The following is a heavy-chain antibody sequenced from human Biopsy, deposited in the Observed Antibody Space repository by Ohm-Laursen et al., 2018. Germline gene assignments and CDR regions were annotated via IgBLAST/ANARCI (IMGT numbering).Heavy chain of an antibody. D-gene: IGHD2-8*01. J-gene: IGHJ4*02. CDR3: ARHHCTNGVCLGVYFDY. CDR2: IYTGGTT. V-gene: IGHV3-66*04. Sequence: SLRLSCAASGSTFSSYFMSWVRQAPGKGLEWVSVIYTGGTTHYADSVRGRFTISRDNSKNTLYLQMNSLRAEDTAVYYCARHHCTNGVCLGVYFDYWGQGTLVTVS. CDR1: GSTFSSYF.